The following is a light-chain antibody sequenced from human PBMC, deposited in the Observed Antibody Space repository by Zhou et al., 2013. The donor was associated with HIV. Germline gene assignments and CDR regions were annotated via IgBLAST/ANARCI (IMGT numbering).Light chain of an antibody. V-gene: IGKV1-5*03. CDR1: QSISNW. CDR2: KAS. CDR3: QHYDTYSGT. Sequence: DIQMTQSPSTLSASVGDRVTITCRASQSISNWLAWYQQKPGKAPNLLIYKASSLESGVPSRFSGSGSGTKFTLTISSLQPDDFATYYCQHYDTYSGTFGQGTKVEIK. J-gene: IGKJ1*01.